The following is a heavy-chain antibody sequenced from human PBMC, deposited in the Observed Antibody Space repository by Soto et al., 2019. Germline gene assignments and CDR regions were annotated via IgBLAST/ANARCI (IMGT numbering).Heavy chain of an antibody. CDR2: IRYSGAT. CDR1: GASTTTYY. V-gene: IGHV4-59*01. D-gene: IGHD3-3*01. J-gene: IGHJ5*02. Sequence: QVQLQESGPALVKPSETLSLICTVSGASTTTYYWSWIRQPPGKGLEWIALIRYSGATYYNPSLKSRVTISLDAPRNQFSMKLSSVTAADTAVYYCAGGSGWLPDSWGQGTLVTVSS. CDR3: AGGSGWLPDS.